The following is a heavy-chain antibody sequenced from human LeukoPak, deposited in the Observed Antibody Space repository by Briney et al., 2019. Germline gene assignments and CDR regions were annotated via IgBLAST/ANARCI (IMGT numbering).Heavy chain of an antibody. Sequence: PGRSLRLSCVASGFTFSSYAMHWVRQAPGKGLEWVAVISYDGSNKYYADSVKGRFTISRDNSKNTLYLQMNSLRAEDTAVYYCARTSIAVARKQFYDYYGMDVWGQGTTVTVSS. CDR3: ARTSIAVARKQFYDYYGMDV. CDR1: GFTFSSYA. CDR2: ISYDGSNK. V-gene: IGHV3-30-3*01. J-gene: IGHJ6*02. D-gene: IGHD6-19*01.